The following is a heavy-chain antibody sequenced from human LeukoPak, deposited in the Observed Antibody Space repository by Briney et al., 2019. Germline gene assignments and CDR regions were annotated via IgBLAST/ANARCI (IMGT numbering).Heavy chain of an antibody. D-gene: IGHD3-10*01. CDR1: GGSISSSSYY. Sequence: SETLSLTCTVSGGSISSSSYYWGWIRQPPGKGLEWIGSIYYSGSTYYNPSLKSRVTISVDTSKNQFSLKLSSVTAADTAVYYRARHYRPVRGSPNWFDPWGQGTLVTVSS. J-gene: IGHJ5*02. CDR3: ARHYRPVRGSPNWFDP. V-gene: IGHV4-39*01. CDR2: IYYSGST.